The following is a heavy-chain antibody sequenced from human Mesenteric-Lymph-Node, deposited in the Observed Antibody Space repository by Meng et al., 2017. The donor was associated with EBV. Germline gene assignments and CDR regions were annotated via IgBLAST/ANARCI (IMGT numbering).Heavy chain of an antibody. D-gene: IGHD2-8*02. CDR1: GWSLSGAY. CDR3: ARRPTGIDY. J-gene: IGHJ4*02. CDR2: IIHGGSP. Sequence: QVHLQLGGAGLLNPSETPPLCGAVNGWSLSGAYWNWISKPPGKGLEWIGEIIHGGSPSYNPSLKSRVTISIDTSKNQLSLMLSSVTAADTAVYYCARRPTGIDYWGQGTLVTVSS. V-gene: IGHV4-34*12.